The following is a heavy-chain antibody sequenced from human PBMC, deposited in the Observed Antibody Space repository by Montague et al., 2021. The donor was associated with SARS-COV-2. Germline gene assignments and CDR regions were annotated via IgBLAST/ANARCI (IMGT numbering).Heavy chain of an antibody. V-gene: IGHV4-59*01. J-gene: IGHJ3*02. CDR3: ARGSGWMEDAFDI. CDR2: IYYSGRT. D-gene: IGHD6-19*01. CDR1: GGSISSYY. Sequence: SETLSLTCTVSGGSISSYYWSWIRQPPGKGLEWIGYIYYSGRTNYNPSLKSRVTISVDTSKNQFSLKLSSVTAADTAVYYCARGSGWMEDAFDIWGQGTMVTVSS.